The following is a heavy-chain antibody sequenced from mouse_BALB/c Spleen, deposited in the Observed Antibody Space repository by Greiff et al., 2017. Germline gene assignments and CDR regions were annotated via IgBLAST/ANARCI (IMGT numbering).Heavy chain of an antibody. D-gene: IGHD2-4*01. J-gene: IGHJ4*01. CDR2: IRNKANGYTT. Sequence: DVKLVESGGGLVQPGGSLRLSCATSGFTFTDYYMSWVRQPPGKALEWLGFIRNKANGYTTEYSASVKGRFTISRDNSQSILYLQMNTLRAEDSATYYCARGLATMITTNAMDYWGQGTSVTVSS. V-gene: IGHV7-3*02. CDR1: GFTFTDYY. CDR3: ARGLATMITTNAMDY.